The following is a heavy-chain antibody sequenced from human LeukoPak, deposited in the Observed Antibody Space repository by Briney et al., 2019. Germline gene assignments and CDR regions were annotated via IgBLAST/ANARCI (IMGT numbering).Heavy chain of an antibody. CDR1: ACTITDHW. J-gene: IGHJ4*02. CDR2: MKSDERSA. CDR3: ATVFKGSSLQDY. V-gene: IGHV3-74*01. D-gene: IGHD1-26*01. Sequence: WGALTLTCVASACTITDHWLYWVRHAPARGLVWVSRMKSDERSAVYADSVKGRFTISRDNAKNTLYLQMNSLRVEDTAVYYCATVFKGSSLQDYWGRGTLVTVSS.